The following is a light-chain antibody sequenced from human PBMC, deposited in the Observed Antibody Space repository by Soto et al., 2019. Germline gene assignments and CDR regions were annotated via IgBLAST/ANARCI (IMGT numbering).Light chain of an antibody. CDR1: SSNIGAGYD. V-gene: IGLV1-40*01. Sequence: QSVLTQPPSVSGAPGQRVTISCTGSSSNIGAGYDVHWYQQLPGTAPKLLIYGNSNRPSGVPDRFSGSKSGTSASLAIPGLQAEDEADYYCQSYDSSLSGPVVFGGGTQLTVL. CDR2: GNS. J-gene: IGLJ2*01. CDR3: QSYDSSLSGPVV.